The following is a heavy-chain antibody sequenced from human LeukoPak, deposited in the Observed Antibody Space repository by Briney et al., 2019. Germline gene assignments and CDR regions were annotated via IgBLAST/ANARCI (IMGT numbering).Heavy chain of an antibody. CDR1: GFTFSSYA. CDR3: ARSAGPRKYSSSSRNYYYGMDV. CDR2: ISYDGGNK. Sequence: PGGSLRLSCAASGFTFSSYAMHWVRQAPGKGLEWVAVISYDGGNKYYADSVKGRFTISRDNSKNTLYLQMNSLRAEDTAVYYCARSAGPRKYSSSSRNYYYGMDVWGQGTTVTVSS. J-gene: IGHJ6*02. V-gene: IGHV3-30*04. D-gene: IGHD6-13*01.